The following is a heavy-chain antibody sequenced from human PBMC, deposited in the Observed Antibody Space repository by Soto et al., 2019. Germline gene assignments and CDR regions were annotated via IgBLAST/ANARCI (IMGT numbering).Heavy chain of an antibody. CDR2: IYYSGST. CDR3: ARRGVATRLDY. J-gene: IGHJ4*02. Sequence: SETLSLTCTVSGGSISSSSYYWGWIRQPPGKGLEWIGSIYYSGSTYYNPSLKSRVTISVDTSKNQFSLKLSSVTAADTAVYYYARRGVATRLDYWGQGTLVTVSS. V-gene: IGHV4-39*01. D-gene: IGHD5-12*01. CDR1: GGSISSSSYY.